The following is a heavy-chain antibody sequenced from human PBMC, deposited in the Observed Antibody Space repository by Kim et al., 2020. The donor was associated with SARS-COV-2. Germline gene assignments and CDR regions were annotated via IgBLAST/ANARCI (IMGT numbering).Heavy chain of an antibody. CDR1: GFTFGDYA. V-gene: IGHV3-49*04. Sequence: GGSLRLSCTASGFTFGDYAMSWVRQAPGKGLEWVGFIRTKAYGGSTQYAASVKGRFTISRDDSNTIAYLQMSSLKTEDTAVYFWTRDRYASGGGGIDYWGQGTLVTVSS. J-gene: IGHJ4*02. CDR3: TRDRYASGGGGIDY. D-gene: IGHD3-16*01. CDR2: IRTKAYGGST.